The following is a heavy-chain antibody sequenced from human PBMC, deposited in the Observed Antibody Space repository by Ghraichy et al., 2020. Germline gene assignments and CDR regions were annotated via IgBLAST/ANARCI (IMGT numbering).Heavy chain of an antibody. V-gene: IGHV4-59*01. CDR1: GGSISSYY. D-gene: IGHD6-19*01. J-gene: IGHJ2*01. Sequence: SETLSLTCTVSGGSISSYYWSWIRQPPGKGLEWIGYIYYSGSTNYNPSLKSRVTISVDTSKNQFSLKLSSVTAADTAVYYCARAGSSGWYDWYFDLWGRGTLVTVSS. CDR2: IYYSGST. CDR3: ARAGSSGWYDWYFDL.